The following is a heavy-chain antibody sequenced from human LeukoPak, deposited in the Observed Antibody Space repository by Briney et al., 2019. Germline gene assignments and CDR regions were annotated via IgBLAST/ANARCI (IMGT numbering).Heavy chain of an antibody. CDR3: AKQSPAAGTDC. J-gene: IGHJ4*02. D-gene: IGHD6-13*01. CDR1: GFTFSSYA. Sequence: PGGSLRLSCAASGFTFSSYAMHWVRQAPGKGLERVSTITNSGYGTSYADSVKGRFTISRDNSKNTLYLQMNSLRAEDTAVYYCAKQSPAAGTDCWGQGTLVTVSS. CDR2: ITNSGYGT. V-gene: IGHV3-23*01.